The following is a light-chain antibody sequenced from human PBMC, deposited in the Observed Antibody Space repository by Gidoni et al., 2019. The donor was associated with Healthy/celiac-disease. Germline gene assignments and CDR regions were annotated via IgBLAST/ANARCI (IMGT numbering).Light chain of an antibody. V-gene: IGKV3-20*01. CDR2: GAS. CDR3: QQYGSSPRT. Sequence: EIVLTQSPGTLSLSPGERATLSCRASQSVSSSYLAWYQQKPGQAPRLLIDGASRRATGIPDRVSGSGSGTDFTLTSSRREPEDFAVYYCQQYGSSPRTFGKGTKVEIK. J-gene: IGKJ1*01. CDR1: QSVSSSY.